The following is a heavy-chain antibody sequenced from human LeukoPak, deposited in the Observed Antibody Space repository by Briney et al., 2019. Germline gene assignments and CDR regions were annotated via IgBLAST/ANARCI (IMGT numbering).Heavy chain of an antibody. V-gene: IGHV4-59*01. CDR1: GGSISSYY. CDR3: ARDAEGGGYVFDY. CDR2: IYYSGST. D-gene: IGHD5-12*01. Sequence: SETLSLTCTVSGGSISSYYWSWIRQPPGKGLEWIGYIYYSGSTSYSPSLKSRVTISVDTSKNQFSLKLSSVTAADTAVYYCARDAEGGGYVFDYWGQGTLVTVSS. J-gene: IGHJ4*02.